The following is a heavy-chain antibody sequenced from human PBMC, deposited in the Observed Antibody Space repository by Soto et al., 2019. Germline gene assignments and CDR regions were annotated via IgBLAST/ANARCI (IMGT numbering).Heavy chain of an antibody. CDR3: ARDADLGRGYSYGYVGVLDY. CDR2: ISYDGSNK. V-gene: IGHV3-30-3*01. Sequence: QSGGSLRLSCAASGFTFSSYAMHWVRQAPGKGLEWVAVISYDGSNKYYADSVKGRFTISRDNSKNTLYLQMNSLRAEDTAVYYCARDADLGRGYSYGYVGVLDYWGQGTLVTVSS. CDR1: GFTFSSYA. J-gene: IGHJ4*02. D-gene: IGHD5-18*01.